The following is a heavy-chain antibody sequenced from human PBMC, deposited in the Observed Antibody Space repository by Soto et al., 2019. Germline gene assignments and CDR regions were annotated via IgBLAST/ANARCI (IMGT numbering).Heavy chain of an antibody. CDR3: VRDFRSSDF. V-gene: IGHV3-74*01. Sequence: EVQLVESGGGSAQPGGSLRLSCAASGFTFSNYWVNWVRQAPGKGPMWVSRITGVGIYTNYADSVRGRFAISRDNSENTVYLQMNSLRAEDTAMYYCVRDFRSSDFWGQGTPLTVSS. D-gene: IGHD3-3*01. CDR2: ITGVGIYT. J-gene: IGHJ4*02. CDR1: GFTFSNYW.